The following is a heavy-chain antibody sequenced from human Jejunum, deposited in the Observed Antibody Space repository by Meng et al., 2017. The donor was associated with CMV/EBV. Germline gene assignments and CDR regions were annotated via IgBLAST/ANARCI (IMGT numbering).Heavy chain of an antibody. Sequence: SGFAFSTCWMSWVRQAPGKGLEWVAVISYDGSIKYQADTVKGRFTISRDNSKNTLYLQMNSLRTEDTAVYYCARDPDKKWLYLDYWGQGTLVTVSS. CDR3: ARDPDKKWLYLDY. D-gene: IGHD3-22*01. V-gene: IGHV3-30*03. J-gene: IGHJ4*02. CDR1: GFAFSTCW. CDR2: ISYDGSIK.